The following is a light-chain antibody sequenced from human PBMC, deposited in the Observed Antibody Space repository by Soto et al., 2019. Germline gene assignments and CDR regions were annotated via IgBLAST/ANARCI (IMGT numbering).Light chain of an antibody. CDR1: QSVSSN. J-gene: IGKJ4*01. V-gene: IGKV3-15*01. Sequence: EIVMTQSPATLSVSPGERATLSCRASQSVSSNLAWYQQKPGQAPRLLIYGASTRATGIPARFSGSGFGTEFTLTITSLQSEDFAVYYCQQYNNWSPFTFGGGTKVEIK. CDR3: QQYNNWSPFT. CDR2: GAS.